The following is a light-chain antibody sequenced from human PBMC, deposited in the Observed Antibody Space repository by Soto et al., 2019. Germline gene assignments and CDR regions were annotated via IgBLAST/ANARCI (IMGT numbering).Light chain of an antibody. V-gene: IGLV2-14*01. CDR3: SSYTRSSTLYV. CDR1: SSDVGGYNY. CDR2: DVS. J-gene: IGLJ1*01. Sequence: QSALTQPASVSGSPGQSITISCTGTSSDVGGYNYVSWYQQHPGKAPKLIIYDVSDRPSGVSDLFSGSKSGNAASLTISGVQAEDEADYYCSSYTRSSTLYVFGTGTKLTVL.